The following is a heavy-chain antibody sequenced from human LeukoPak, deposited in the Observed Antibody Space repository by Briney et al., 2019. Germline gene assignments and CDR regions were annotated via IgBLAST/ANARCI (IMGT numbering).Heavy chain of an antibody. J-gene: IGHJ4*02. CDR3: AKADGYNPLDY. V-gene: IGHV3-7*01. Sequence: GGSLRLSCVASGFIFSDYWMSWMRQAPGKGLEWVANIKYDGDEEYYVDSVKGRFTISRDNAKNSLYLQLNSLRVEDTAVYYCAKADGYNPLDYWGQGTLVTVSS. CDR1: GFIFSDYW. D-gene: IGHD5-12*01. CDR2: IKYDGDEE.